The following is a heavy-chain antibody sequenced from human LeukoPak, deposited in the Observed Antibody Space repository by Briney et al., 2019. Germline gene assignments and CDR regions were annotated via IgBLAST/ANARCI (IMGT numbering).Heavy chain of an antibody. CDR3: AKRGVVIRVILVGFHKEAYYFDS. CDR1: GITLSNYG. V-gene: IGHV3-23*01. D-gene: IGHD3-22*01. J-gene: IGHJ4*02. Sequence: GGSLRLSCAVSGITLSNYGMSWVRQAPGKGLEWVAGISGSGGSTNYADSVKGRFTISRDNPKNTLYLQMNSLRVEDTAVYLCAKRGVVIRVILVGFHKEAYYFDSWGQGARVTVSS. CDR2: ISGSGGST.